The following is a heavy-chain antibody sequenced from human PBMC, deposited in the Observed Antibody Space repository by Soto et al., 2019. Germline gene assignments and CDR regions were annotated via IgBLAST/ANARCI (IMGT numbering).Heavy chain of an antibody. CDR2: IYSGGST. CDR1: GFTVSSNY. Sequence: GGSLRLSCAASGFTVSSNYMSWVRQAPGKGLEWVSVIYSGGSTYYADSVKGRFTISRDNSKNTLYLQMNSLRAEDTAVYYCARVSAAGTPIYYFDYWGQGTLVTVSS. J-gene: IGHJ4*02. CDR3: ARVSAAGTPIYYFDY. V-gene: IGHV3-53*01. D-gene: IGHD6-13*01.